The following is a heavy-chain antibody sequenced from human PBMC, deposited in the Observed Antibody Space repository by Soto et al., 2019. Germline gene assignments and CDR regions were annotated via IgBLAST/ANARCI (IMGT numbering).Heavy chain of an antibody. CDR1: GFTFSSYW. D-gene: IGHD4-17*01. CDR2: INSDGSST. V-gene: IGHV3-74*01. Sequence: GGSLRLSCAASGFTFSSYWMHWVRQAPGKGLVWVSRINSDGSSTSYADSVKGRFTISRDNAKNTLYLQMNSLRAEDTAVYYCAREGYGDYPPYYYMDVWGKGTTVTVSS. J-gene: IGHJ6*03. CDR3: AREGYGDYPPYYYMDV.